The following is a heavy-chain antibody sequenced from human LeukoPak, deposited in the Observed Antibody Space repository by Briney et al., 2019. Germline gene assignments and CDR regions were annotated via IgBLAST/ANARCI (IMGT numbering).Heavy chain of an antibody. V-gene: IGHV4-61*01. J-gene: IGHJ1*01. CDR2: IYYSGST. CDR3: ARDVHYYDSSGYYFQYFQH. CDR1: GGSVSSGSYY. D-gene: IGHD3-22*01. Sequence: SETLSLTCTVSGGSVSSGSYYWSWIRQPPGKGLEWIGYIYYSGSTNYNPSLKSRVTISVDTSKNQFSLKLSSVTAADTAVYYCARDVHYYDSSGYYFQYFQHWGQGTLVTVSS.